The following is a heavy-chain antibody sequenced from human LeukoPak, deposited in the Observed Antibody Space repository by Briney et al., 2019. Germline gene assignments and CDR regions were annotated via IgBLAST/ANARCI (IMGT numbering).Heavy chain of an antibody. Sequence: GGSLRLSCAASGFIVSSYAMTWVRQAPGKGPEWVSAISGSGVGTYYADSVKGRFTISRDNSKNTLYLQMNSLRAEDTAVYYCAKERAFGTWLGDYWGQGTPVTVSS. J-gene: IGHJ4*02. CDR3: AKERAFGTWLGDY. D-gene: IGHD2/OR15-2a*01. CDR2: ISGSGVGT. CDR1: GFIVSSYA. V-gene: IGHV3-23*01.